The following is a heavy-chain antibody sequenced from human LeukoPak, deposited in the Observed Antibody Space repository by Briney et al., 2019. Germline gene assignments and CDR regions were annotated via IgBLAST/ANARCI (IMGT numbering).Heavy chain of an antibody. V-gene: IGHV3-11*06. J-gene: IGHJ5*02. CDR2: ISRSSSYT. CDR1: GFTFSDYY. D-gene: IGHD2-2*01. Sequence: GGSLRLSCAASGFTFSDYYMSWIRQAPGKGRDWVSYISRSSSYTNYADSVNGRFTISRDNSKNSLYMQMNSLRAEDTAVYYCARDHCSSTSCYWTGNWFDPWGQGTLVTVSS. CDR3: ARDHCSSTSCYWTGNWFDP.